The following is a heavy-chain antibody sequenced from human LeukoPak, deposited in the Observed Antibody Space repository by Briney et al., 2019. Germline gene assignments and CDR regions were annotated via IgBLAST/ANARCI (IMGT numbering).Heavy chain of an antibody. V-gene: IGHV1-8*01. CDR3: VRTPPNWGFDY. Sequence: ASVKVSCKASGYTFTTHDINWVRQATGRGLEWLGWMSPNSGDTGYAQKFQGRVTMTSDSSISTAYMELSSLRSEDTAIYYCVRTPPNWGFDYWGQGTLVTVSS. CDR1: GYTFTTHD. CDR2: MSPNSGDT. D-gene: IGHD7-27*01. J-gene: IGHJ4*02.